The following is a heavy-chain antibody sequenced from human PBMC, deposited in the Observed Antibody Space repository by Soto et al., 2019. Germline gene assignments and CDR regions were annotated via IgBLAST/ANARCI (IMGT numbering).Heavy chain of an antibody. Sequence: QLQLQASGSGLVKPSQTLSLTCAVSGGSISSGGYSWSWIRQPPGTGLEWIGYIYHSGSTYYNPSLKRRVTVSVDRSKNQFSLKLSSVTAADTAVYYCAAGGGLPRYYWGQGTLVTVSS. CDR2: IYHSGST. D-gene: IGHD5-12*01. J-gene: IGHJ4*02. CDR3: AAGGGLPRYY. V-gene: IGHV4-30-2*01. CDR1: GGSISSGGYS.